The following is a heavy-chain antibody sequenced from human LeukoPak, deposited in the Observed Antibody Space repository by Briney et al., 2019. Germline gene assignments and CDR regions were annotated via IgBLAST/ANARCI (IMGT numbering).Heavy chain of an antibody. V-gene: IGHV4-4*02. J-gene: IGHJ4*02. CDR1: GGSISSSYY. CDR2: INDSGST. D-gene: IGHD4-23*01. Sequence: NPSGTLSLTCAVSGGSISSSYYWGWIRQPPGKGLEWIGEINDSGSTNYNPSLKSRATISADTSKNQFSLNLSSVTAADTAVYYCARHMLGGKRSFDSWGQGTLVTVSS. CDR3: ARHMLGGKRSFDS.